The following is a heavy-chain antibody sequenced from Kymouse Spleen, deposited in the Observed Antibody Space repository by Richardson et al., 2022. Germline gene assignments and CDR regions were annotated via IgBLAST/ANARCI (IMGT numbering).Heavy chain of an antibody. CDR1: GGSFSGYY. V-gene: IGHV4-34*01. D-gene: IGHD1-7*01. J-gene: IGHJ3*02. Sequence: QVQLQQWGAGLLKPSETLSLTCAVYGGSFSGYYWSWIRQPPGKGLEWIGEINHSGSTNYNPSLKSRVTISVDTSKNQFSLKLSSVTAADTAVYYCARSGITGTTDAFDIWGQGTMVTVSS. CDR3: ARSGITGTTDAFDI. CDR2: INHSGST.